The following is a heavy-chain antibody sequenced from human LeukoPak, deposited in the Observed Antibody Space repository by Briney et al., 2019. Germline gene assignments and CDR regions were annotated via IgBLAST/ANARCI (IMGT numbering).Heavy chain of an antibody. D-gene: IGHD3-22*01. CDR1: GFTFSSYS. J-gene: IGHJ3*01. CDR3: ARLNYDSSTGDDR. Sequence: GGSLRLSCAASGFTFSSYSMNWVRQAPGKGLEWVSSISSSSSYIYYADSVKGRFTISRDNAKNSLYLRMNSLRAEDTAVYYCARLNYDSSTGDDRWGQGTMVTVSS. V-gene: IGHV3-21*01. CDR2: ISSSSSYI.